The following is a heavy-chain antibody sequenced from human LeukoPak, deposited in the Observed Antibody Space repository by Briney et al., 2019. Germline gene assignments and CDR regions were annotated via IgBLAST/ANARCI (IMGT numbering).Heavy chain of an antibody. J-gene: IGHJ4*02. V-gene: IGHV3-21*01. Sequence: PGGSLRLSCAASGFTFSSYAMSWVRQAPGKGLEWVSSISSSSSYIYYADSVKGRFTISRDNAKNSLYLQMNSLRAEDTAVYYCARDYYGSGSYYRGDYFDYWGQGTLVTVSS. CDR1: GFTFSSYA. CDR2: ISSSSSYI. CDR3: ARDYYGSGSYYRGDYFDY. D-gene: IGHD3-10*01.